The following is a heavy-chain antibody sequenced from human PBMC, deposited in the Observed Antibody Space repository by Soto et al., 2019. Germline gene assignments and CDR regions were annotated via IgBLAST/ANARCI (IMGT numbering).Heavy chain of an antibody. CDR3: GGGGSGDPTGRGFAGTMDV. V-gene: IGHV1-18*03. D-gene: IGHD2-21*01. CDR1: GYIFTGYG. CDR2: ISPYNGHT. Sequence: QAQVVQSGDEVKKPGASVKVSCKASGYIFTGYGISWVRQAPGQGLEWMGWISPYNGHTEFAQRLQGTLTLTTDTSTSGAFRELSDLRADGMAVYSCGGGGSGDPTGRGFAGTMDVWGQGATVTVSS. J-gene: IGHJ6*02.